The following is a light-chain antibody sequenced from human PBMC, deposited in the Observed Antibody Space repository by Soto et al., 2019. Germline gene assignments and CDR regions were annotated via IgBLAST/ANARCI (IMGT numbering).Light chain of an antibody. V-gene: IGKV3-20*01. J-gene: IGKJ1*01. Sequence: ERVMTQYPATLSLSTGERATLSCRASQSVGSDLAWYQQKPGQAPRRLIYAASGRATGIPDRFTGSGSGTDFTLTISRLEPEDFAVYYCQQYGSSPTFAQGTKVDI. CDR1: QSVGSD. CDR2: AAS. CDR3: QQYGSSPT.